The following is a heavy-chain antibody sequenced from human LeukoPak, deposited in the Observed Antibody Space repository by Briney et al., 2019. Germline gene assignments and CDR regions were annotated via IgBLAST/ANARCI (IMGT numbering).Heavy chain of an antibody. CDR2: ISSSSSYI. Sequence: GGSLRLSCAASGFTFSSYAMNWVRQAPGKGLEWVSSISSSSSYIYYADSVKGRFTISRDNAKNSLYLQMNSLRAEDTAVYYCAKSRGYYYEKSGPADYWGQGTLVTVSS. J-gene: IGHJ4*02. V-gene: IGHV3-21*01. D-gene: IGHD3-22*01. CDR1: GFTFSSYA. CDR3: AKSRGYYYEKSGPADY.